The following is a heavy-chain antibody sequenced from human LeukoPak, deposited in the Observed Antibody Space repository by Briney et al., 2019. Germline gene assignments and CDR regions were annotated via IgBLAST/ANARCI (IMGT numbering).Heavy chain of an antibody. CDR3: ARGSGTFDGAFDP. J-gene: IGHJ5*02. CDR2: IWFDGSDE. V-gene: IGHV3-33*01. CDR1: GFTFRDYA. Sequence: GSLRLSCAASGFTFRDYAMHWVRQAPGKGLEWVAVIWFDGSDEYYADSVKGRFTISRDNSKNTLFPLMNSLRADDTAAYYCARGSGTFDGAFDPWGQGTLVTVSS. D-gene: IGHD1-26*01.